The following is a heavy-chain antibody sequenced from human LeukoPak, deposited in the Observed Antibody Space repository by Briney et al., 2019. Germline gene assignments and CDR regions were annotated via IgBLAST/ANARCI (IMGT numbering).Heavy chain of an antibody. CDR1: GGSISSGGYY. CDR2: IYYSGSS. CDR3: ARASMRSGYYPYFHY. D-gene: IGHD3-22*01. Sequence: SETLSLTCTVSGGSISSGGYYWIWIRQHPGQGLEWSGYIYYSGSSYYNPSLRSRVTIAVDTSKNQFSLKLSSVTAADADVYYCARASMRSGYYPYFHYWGQGTLVTVSS. V-gene: IGHV4-31*03. J-gene: IGHJ4*02.